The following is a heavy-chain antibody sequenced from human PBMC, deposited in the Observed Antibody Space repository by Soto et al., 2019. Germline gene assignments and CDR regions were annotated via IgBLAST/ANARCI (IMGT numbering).Heavy chain of an antibody. CDR2: IYYSGNT. V-gene: IGHV4-39*01. Sequence: QLQLQESGPGLVKPSETLSLTCTVSGGSISSSSYYWGWIRQPPGKGLEWIGSIYYSGNTYYNPSLKSRVTISVDTSQNQFSLKLSSVTAADTAVYYCARPISGAVDDAFDIWGQGTMVTVSS. J-gene: IGHJ3*02. D-gene: IGHD6-19*01. CDR3: ARPISGAVDDAFDI. CDR1: GGSISSSSYY.